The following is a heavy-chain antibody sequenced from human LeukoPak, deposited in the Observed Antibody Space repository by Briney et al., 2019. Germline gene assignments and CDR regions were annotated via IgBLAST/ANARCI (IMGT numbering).Heavy chain of an antibody. Sequence: ASVKVSCKASGYTFTSYGISWVRQAPGQGLEWMGWISAYNGNTNYAQKLQGRVTMTTDTSTSIAYMELNSLRSEDTAVYYCARGVLYGDYGGGDGFDIWGQGTMVSVSS. CDR3: ARGVLYGDYGGGDGFDI. V-gene: IGHV1-18*01. J-gene: IGHJ3*02. CDR1: GYTFTSYG. CDR2: ISAYNGNT. D-gene: IGHD4-17*01.